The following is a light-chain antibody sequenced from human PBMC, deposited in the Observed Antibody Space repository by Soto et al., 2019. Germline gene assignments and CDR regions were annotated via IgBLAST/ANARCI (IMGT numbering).Light chain of an antibody. V-gene: IGKV3-15*01. CDR3: QHYNNWPPAWT. Sequence: EIVMMQSPATLSVSPGERATLSCRASQSVSNNLAWYQQKPGQAPRLLIYGASTRATGIPARFSGSGSGTEFTLTISSLQSEDFALYYCQHYNNWPPAWTFGQGTKVEIK. J-gene: IGKJ1*01. CDR1: QSVSNN. CDR2: GAS.